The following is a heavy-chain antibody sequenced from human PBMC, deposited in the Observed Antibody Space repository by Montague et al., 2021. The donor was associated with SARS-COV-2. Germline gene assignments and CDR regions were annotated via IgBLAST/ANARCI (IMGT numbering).Heavy chain of an antibody. Sequence: SETLSLTCTVSGGSISSYYWSWIRQPPGKGLEWIGYIYYSGSTNXNPSLKSRVTISVDTSKNQFSLKLSSVIAADTAVYYCARVFPRWLQFDPYFDYWGQGTLVTVSS. CDR2: IYYSGST. CDR1: GGSISSYY. CDR3: ARVFPRWLQFDPYFDY. J-gene: IGHJ4*02. D-gene: IGHD5-24*01. V-gene: IGHV4-59*01.